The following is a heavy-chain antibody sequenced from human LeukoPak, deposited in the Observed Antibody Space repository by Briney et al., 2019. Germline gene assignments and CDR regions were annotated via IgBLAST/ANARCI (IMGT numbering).Heavy chain of an antibody. CDR1: GGSVSSGSYY. D-gene: IGHD6-19*01. Sequence: SETLSLTCTVSGGSVSSGSYYWRWVRQPPGKGLEWIGYIYYSGNTNYNPSLKSRVTISVDTSKNQFSLKVSSVTAGDTAVYYCARGSAVAGTERNDYWGQGIVVTVDS. V-gene: IGHV4-61*01. CDR3: ARGSAVAGTERNDY. J-gene: IGHJ4*02. CDR2: IYYSGNT.